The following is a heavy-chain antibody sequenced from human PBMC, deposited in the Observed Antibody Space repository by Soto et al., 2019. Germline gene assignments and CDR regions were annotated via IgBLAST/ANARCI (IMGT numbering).Heavy chain of an antibody. Sequence: PSETLSLTCTVSGGSISSYYWSWVRQPPGKGLEWIGYIYYSGSTNYNPSLKSRVIISVDTSKNQFSLKLSSVTAADTAVYYCATTALGWFDPWGQGTLVTVSS. CDR3: ATTALGWFDP. D-gene: IGHD2-21*02. V-gene: IGHV4-59*01. CDR1: GGSISSYY. CDR2: IYYSGST. J-gene: IGHJ5*02.